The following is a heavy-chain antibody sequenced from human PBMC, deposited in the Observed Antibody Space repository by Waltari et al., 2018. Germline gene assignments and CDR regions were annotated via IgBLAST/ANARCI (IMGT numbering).Heavy chain of an antibody. CDR2: IYHSGST. CDR1: GYSISSGYY. D-gene: IGHD6-13*01. Sequence: QVQLQESGPGLVKPSETLSLTCAVSGYSISSGYYWGWIRQPPGKGLEWIGSIYHSGSTYYNPSLKSRVTRSVDTSKNQFSLKLSSVTAADTAVYYCARLRLAAAAPYFDYWGQGTLVTVSS. CDR3: ARLRLAAAAPYFDY. J-gene: IGHJ4*02. V-gene: IGHV4-38-2*01.